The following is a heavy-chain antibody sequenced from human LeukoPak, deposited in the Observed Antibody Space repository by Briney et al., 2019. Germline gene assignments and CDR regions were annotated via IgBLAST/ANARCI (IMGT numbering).Heavy chain of an antibody. CDR3: ARANHTGYDYRHYYFDY. CDR2: INPNSGGR. Sequence: ASVKVSCKASGYTFTGYYMHWVRQAPGQGLEWMGWINPNSGGRNYAQKLQGRVTMTTDTSTSTAYMELRSLRSDDTAVYYCARANHTGYDYRHYYFDYWGQGTLVTVSS. D-gene: IGHD5-12*01. CDR1: GYTFTGYY. J-gene: IGHJ4*02. V-gene: IGHV1-2*02.